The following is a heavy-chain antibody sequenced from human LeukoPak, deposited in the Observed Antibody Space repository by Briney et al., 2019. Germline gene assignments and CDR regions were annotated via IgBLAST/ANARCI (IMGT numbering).Heavy chain of an antibody. D-gene: IGHD6-13*01. CDR1: GYAISSGFY. Sequence: SETLSLTCSVSGYAISSGFYWGWSRQPPRKGLEWIGSVYHTGSNYYNPSLKSRVTISVDTSKNQFSLKLNSVTAADTAVYYCAREQMVRDYYYYGMDVWGQGTTVSVSS. V-gene: IGHV4-38-2*02. J-gene: IGHJ6*02. CDR2: VYHTGSN. CDR3: AREQMVRDYYYYGMDV.